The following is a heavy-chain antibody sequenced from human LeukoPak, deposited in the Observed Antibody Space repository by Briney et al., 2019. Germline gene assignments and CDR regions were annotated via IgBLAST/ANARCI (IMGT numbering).Heavy chain of an antibody. CDR3: ASKITPGIAVAVDY. D-gene: IGHD6-19*01. J-gene: IGHJ4*02. CDR2: ISSSSSYI. Sequence: GGSLRLSCAASGFTFSSYSMNWVRQAPGKGLEWVSSISSSSSYIYYADSVKGRFTISRDNAKNSLYLQMNSLRAEDTAVYYCASKITPGIAVAVDYWGQGTLATVSS. V-gene: IGHV3-21*01. CDR1: GFTFSSYS.